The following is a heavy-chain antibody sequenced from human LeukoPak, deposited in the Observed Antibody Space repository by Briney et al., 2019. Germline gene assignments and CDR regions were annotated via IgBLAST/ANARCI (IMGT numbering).Heavy chain of an antibody. V-gene: IGHV3-74*01. J-gene: IGHJ4*02. CDR1: GLTFNTHY. CDR3: VREGYDTLTFDH. D-gene: IGHD3-9*01. CDR2: INSRGSNT. Sequence: PGGSLRLSCAASGLTFNTHYMHWVRQAPGKGLVWVSRINSRGSNTDYADSVKGRFTITRDNAKNTLYLQMNSLRAEDTAVYYCVREGYDTLTFDHWGQGTLVTVSS.